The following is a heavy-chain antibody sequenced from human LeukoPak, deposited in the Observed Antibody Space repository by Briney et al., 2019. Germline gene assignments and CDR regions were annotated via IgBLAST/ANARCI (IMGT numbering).Heavy chain of an antibody. Sequence: GASVKVSCKASGYTFTSYPISWVRQAPGQGLEWMGWISAYNGNTNYAQKLQGRVTMTTDTSTSTAYMELRSLRSDDTAVYYCAKDGATYYYDSSGYYFDYWGQGTLVTVSS. CDR3: AKDGATYYYDSSGYYFDY. CDR2: ISAYNGNT. CDR1: GYTFTSYP. J-gene: IGHJ4*02. V-gene: IGHV1-18*01. D-gene: IGHD3-22*01.